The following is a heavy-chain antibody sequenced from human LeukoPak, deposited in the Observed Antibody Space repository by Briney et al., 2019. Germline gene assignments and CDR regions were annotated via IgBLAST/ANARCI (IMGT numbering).Heavy chain of an antibody. CDR3: ARARLARAFDY. CDR1: GGSFSGYY. CDR2: INHSGST. J-gene: IGHJ4*02. Sequence: SETLSLTCAAYGGSFSGYYWSWIRQPPGKGLEWIGEINHSGSTNYNPSLKSRVTISVDTSKNQFSLKLSSVTAADTAVYYCARARLARAFDYWGQGTLVTVSS. V-gene: IGHV4-34*01.